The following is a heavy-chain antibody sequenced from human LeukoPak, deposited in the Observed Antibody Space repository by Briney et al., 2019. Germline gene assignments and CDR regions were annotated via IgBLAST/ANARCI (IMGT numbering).Heavy chain of an antibody. CDR1: GFTFDDYA. V-gene: IGHV3-9*01. Sequence: GRSLRLSCAASGFTFDDYAMHWVRQAPGKGLEWVSGISWNSGSIGYADSVKGRFTISRDNAKNSLYLQTNSLRAEDTALYYCAKAVGAYFPPLDYWGQGTLVTVSS. J-gene: IGHJ4*02. CDR2: ISWNSGSI. CDR3: AKAVGAYFPPLDY. D-gene: IGHD1-26*01.